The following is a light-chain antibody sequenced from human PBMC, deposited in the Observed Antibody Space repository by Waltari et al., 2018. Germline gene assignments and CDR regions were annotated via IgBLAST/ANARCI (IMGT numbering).Light chain of an antibody. Sequence: DIQMTKSPSTLSASVGDRVPITCRASQSVKNNLAWYQQKPGKAPKVLIHKASRLESGVPSRFSGSGFGTEFILSISSLQPDDFATYYCQEYDSLPVTFGGGTKVEIK. CDR3: QEYDSLPVT. J-gene: IGKJ4*01. CDR1: QSVKNN. CDR2: KAS. V-gene: IGKV1-5*03.